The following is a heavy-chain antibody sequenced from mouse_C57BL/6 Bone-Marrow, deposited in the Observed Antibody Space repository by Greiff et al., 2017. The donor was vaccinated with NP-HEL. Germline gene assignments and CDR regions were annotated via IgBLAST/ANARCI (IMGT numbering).Heavy chain of an antibody. CDR3: ARSFGWPYYAMDY. V-gene: IGHV14-2*01. Sequence: AQLKESGAELVKPGASVKLSCTASGFNIKDYYMHWVKQRTEQGLEWIGRIDPEDGETKYAPQFQGKATITADTSSNTAYLQLSSLTSEDTAVYYCARSFGWPYYAMDYWGQGTSVTVSS. CDR1: GFNIKDYY. J-gene: IGHJ4*01. D-gene: IGHD3-3*01. CDR2: IDPEDGET.